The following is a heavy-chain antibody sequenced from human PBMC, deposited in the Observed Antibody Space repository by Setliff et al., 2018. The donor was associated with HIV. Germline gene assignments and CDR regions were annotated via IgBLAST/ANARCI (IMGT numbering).Heavy chain of an antibody. V-gene: IGHV1-2*02. CDR3: ARDHGMWDYGGNVLLREYFLH. CDR2: INPNSGGT. D-gene: IGHD4-17*01. Sequence: ASVKVSCKASGYTFTDYYIHWVRQAPGQGLEWMGWINPNSGGTNYAQKFQGRVTMTRDTSISTAYMELSRLRSDDTAVYYCARDHGMWDYGGNVLLREYFLHWGQGTLVTVSS. CDR1: GYTFTDYY. J-gene: IGHJ1*01.